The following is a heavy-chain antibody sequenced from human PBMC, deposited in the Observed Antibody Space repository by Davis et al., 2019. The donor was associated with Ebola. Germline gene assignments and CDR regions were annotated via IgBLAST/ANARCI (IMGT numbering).Heavy chain of an antibody. J-gene: IGHJ6*02. D-gene: IGHD4-17*01. CDR1: GFTFSSYA. Sequence: GESLKISCAASGFTFSSYAMSWVRQTPGKGLEWVSAITGSGSLTGYADSVKGRFTISRDNSKNTLYLQMNSLRAEDTAVYYCARGQPYGDYGMDVWGQGTTVTVSS. CDR2: ITGSGSLT. CDR3: ARGQPYGDYGMDV. V-gene: IGHV3-23*01.